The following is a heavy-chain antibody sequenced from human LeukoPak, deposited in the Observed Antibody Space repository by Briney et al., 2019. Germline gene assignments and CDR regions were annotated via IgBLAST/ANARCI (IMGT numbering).Heavy chain of an antibody. D-gene: IGHD6-13*01. CDR3: VKELSNSWYYGYFHH. CDR2: ISSNGGSA. CDR1: GFTFSSYA. J-gene: IGHJ1*01. Sequence: GGSLRLSCSASGFTFSSYAMHWVRQAPGKGLEYVSGISSNGGSAYYADSVKGRFTISRDNSKNTLYLQMSSLRAEDTAVYYCVKELSNSWYYGYFHHWGQGTLVTVSS. V-gene: IGHV3-64D*09.